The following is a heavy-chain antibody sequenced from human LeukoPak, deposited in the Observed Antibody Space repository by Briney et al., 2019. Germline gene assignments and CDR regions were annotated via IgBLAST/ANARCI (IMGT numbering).Heavy chain of an antibody. J-gene: IGHJ4*02. CDR2: IYPGDSDT. CDR3: ARLFRNYYDSSGRGRLDY. D-gene: IGHD3-22*01. V-gene: IGHV5-51*01. CDR1: GYSFTSYW. Sequence: GESLKISCKGSGYSFTSYWIGWVRQMPGKGLEWMGIIYPGDSDTRYSPSFQGRVTISVDKSITTAYLQWSSLKASDTAMYYCARLFRNYYDSSGRGRLDYWGQGTLVTVSS.